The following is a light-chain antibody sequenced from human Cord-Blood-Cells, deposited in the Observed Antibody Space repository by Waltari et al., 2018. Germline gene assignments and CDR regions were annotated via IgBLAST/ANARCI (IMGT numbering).Light chain of an antibody. J-gene: IGLJ3*02. V-gene: IGLV1-47*01. CDR3: AAWDDSLSVPWV. CDR2: RNN. CDR1: SPNIESNL. Sequence: QSVLTQPPSASGTPGQRVTISCSGSSPNIESNLVYWYQQLPGTAPKLLIYRNNQRPSGVPARFSGCKSGTSASLAISGLRSEDEADYYCAAWDDSLSVPWVFGGGTKLTVL.